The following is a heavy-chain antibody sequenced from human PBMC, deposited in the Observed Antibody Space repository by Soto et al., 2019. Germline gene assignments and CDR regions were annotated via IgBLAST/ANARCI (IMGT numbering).Heavy chain of an antibody. CDR3: AKNWNWGSLVH. CDR1: GDSISTDY. V-gene: IGHV4-59*08. D-gene: IGHD7-27*01. CDR2: IYYGGST. Sequence: QVHLQDSGPGLVKPSETLSLTCTVSGDSISTDYWSWIRQSPGKGLEWIGFIYYGGSTNYNPSLKSRVTIAVDRPKNQFSLKLSSVTAADTAVYYCAKNWNWGSLVHWGQGTLVTVSS. J-gene: IGHJ4*02.